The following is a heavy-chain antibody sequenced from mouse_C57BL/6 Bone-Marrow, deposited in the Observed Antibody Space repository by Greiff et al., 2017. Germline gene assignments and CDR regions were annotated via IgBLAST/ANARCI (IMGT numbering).Heavy chain of an antibody. D-gene: IGHD2-12*01. CDR1: GYTFTGYT. Sequence: VQLQQSGAELVKPGASVKLSCKASGYTFTGYTIHWVKQRPGQGLEWIGWFYPGSGSIKYNEKFKDKATLTADKSSSTVYMQLSSLTSEDSAVXSCARHEDLDDAPSWCAYWGQGTLVTVSA. V-gene: IGHV1-62-2*01. J-gene: IGHJ3*01. CDR2: FYPGSGSI. CDR3: ARHEDLDDAPSWCAY.